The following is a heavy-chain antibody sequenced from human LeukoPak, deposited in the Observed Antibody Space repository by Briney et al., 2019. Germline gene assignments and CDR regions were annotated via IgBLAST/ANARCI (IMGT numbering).Heavy chain of an antibody. CDR1: GYTFTGYY. D-gene: IGHD4-17*01. Sequence: ASVKVSCKAYGYTFTGYYINWVRQAPGQGLEWMGWINPNSGGTNYAQKLQGRVTMTTDTSTSTAYMELRSLRSDDTAVYYCARDLYDYGDYVFDYWGQGTLVTVSS. V-gene: IGHV1-2*02. CDR3: ARDLYDYGDYVFDY. J-gene: IGHJ4*02. CDR2: INPNSGGT.